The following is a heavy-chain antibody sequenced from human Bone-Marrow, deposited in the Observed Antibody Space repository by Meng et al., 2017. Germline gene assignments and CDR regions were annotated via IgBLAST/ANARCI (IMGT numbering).Heavy chain of an antibody. Sequence: GESLKISCAASGFTFSSYAMSWVRQAPGKGLEWVSAISGSGGSTYYADSVKGRFTISRDNSKNTLYLQMNSLRAEDTAVYYCAKSFVVVGATHWGHGTLVTVSS. J-gene: IGHJ4*01. CDR2: ISGSGGST. CDR3: AKSFVVVGATH. D-gene: IGHD1-26*01. V-gene: IGHV3-23*01. CDR1: GFTFSSYA.